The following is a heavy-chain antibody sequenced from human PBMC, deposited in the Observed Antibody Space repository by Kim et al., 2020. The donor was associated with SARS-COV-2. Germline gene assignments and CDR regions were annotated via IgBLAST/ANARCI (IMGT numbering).Heavy chain of an antibody. V-gene: IGHV3-11*01. D-gene: IGHD3-16*01. J-gene: IGHJ6*02. Sequence: ADSVKGRFTISRDNAKHSLYLQMNSLRAEDTAVYYCAREEQGEYYYGMDVWGQGTTVTVSS. CDR3: AREEQGEYYYGMDV.